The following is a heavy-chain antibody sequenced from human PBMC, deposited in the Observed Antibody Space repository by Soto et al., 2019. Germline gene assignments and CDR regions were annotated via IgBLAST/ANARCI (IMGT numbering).Heavy chain of an antibody. V-gene: IGHV5-10-1*01. Sequence: PGESLKISCQGSGYSFTSYWISWVRQMPGKGLEWMGRIDPSDSYTNYSPSFQGHVTISADKSISTAYLQWSSLKASDTAMYYCAREGIAAAGPVWYYYGMDVWGQGTTVTVSS. D-gene: IGHD6-13*01. CDR3: AREGIAAAGPVWYYYGMDV. J-gene: IGHJ6*02. CDR1: GYSFTSYW. CDR2: IDPSDSYT.